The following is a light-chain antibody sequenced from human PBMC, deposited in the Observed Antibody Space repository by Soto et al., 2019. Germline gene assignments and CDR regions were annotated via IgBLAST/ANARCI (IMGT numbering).Light chain of an antibody. V-gene: IGKV3-11*01. CDR1: QSVSSQ. CDR2: DAS. J-gene: IGKJ1*01. CDR3: QQRSSWPLT. Sequence: DIVLTQSPATLSLSPGERATLSCRASQSVSSQLAWYQQRPGQAPRLLIYDASNRATGIPARFSGSGSGTDFTLTISSLEPEDFAVYYCQQRSSWPLTFGQGTKVEIK.